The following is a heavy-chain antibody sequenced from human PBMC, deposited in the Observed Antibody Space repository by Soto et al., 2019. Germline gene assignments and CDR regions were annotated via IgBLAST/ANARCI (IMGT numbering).Heavy chain of an antibody. J-gene: IGHJ3*02. CDR2: INTDGGSS. CDR3: AREAGYCSRTSCYRRAFDT. V-gene: IGHV3-74*03. D-gene: IGHD2-2*01. CDR1: GFTFSGHW. Sequence: EVQLVEPGGDLIQPGGSLRLSCAASGFTFSGHWMHWVRQVPGKGLEWVSRINTDGGSSAYADSVKGRFTISRDNAKNTLYLQMNGLRAEDTAVYYCAREAGYCSRTSCYRRAFDTWGQGTTVTVS.